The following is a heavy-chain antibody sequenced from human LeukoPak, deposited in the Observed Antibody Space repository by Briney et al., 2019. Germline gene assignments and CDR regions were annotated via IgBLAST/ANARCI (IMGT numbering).Heavy chain of an antibody. J-gene: IGHJ4*02. CDR3: AREAGSSWFFGRFDS. CDR1: GDHVSGNCVS. V-gene: IGHV6-1*01. CDR2: TYYRAKWFS. Sequence: SQTLSLTCAISGDHVSGNCVSWSWIRQSPSRGLKWLGRTYYRAKWFSEYAESLKSRLTINPDTSKNQFSLQLNSVTPEDTAVYYCAREAGSSWFFGRFDSWSQGSLVTVSS. D-gene: IGHD6-19*01.